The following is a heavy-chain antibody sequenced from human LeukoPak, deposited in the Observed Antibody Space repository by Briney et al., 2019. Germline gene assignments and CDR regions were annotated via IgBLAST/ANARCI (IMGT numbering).Heavy chain of an antibody. J-gene: IGHJ5*02. V-gene: IGHV4-61*02. Sequence: SQTLSPTCTVSGGSISSGSYYWSWIRQPAGKGLEWIGRIYTSGSTNYNPSLKSRVTVSVDTSKNQFSLKLSSVTAADTAVYYCARGYQSWFDPWGQGTLVTVSS. D-gene: IGHD2-2*01. CDR3: ARGYQSWFDP. CDR1: GGSISSGSYY. CDR2: IYTSGST.